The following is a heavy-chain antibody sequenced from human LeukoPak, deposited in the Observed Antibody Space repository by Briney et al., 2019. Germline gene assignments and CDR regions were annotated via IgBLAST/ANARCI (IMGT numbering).Heavy chain of an antibody. Sequence: ASVKVSCKTSGYTFTGYYMHWMRQAPGQGLEWMGWINLNSGGTNYAQKFQGRVTMTRDTSISTAYMELNRLRPDDTAVYYCASWAGGNEPIASFDYWGQGTLVTVSS. D-gene: IGHD6-13*01. CDR1: GYTFTGYY. CDR3: ASWAGGNEPIASFDY. CDR2: INLNSGGT. V-gene: IGHV1-2*02. J-gene: IGHJ4*02.